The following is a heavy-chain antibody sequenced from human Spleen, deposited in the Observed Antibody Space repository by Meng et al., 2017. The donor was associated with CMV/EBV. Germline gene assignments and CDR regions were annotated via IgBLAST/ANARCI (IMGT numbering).Heavy chain of an antibody. CDR2: IPYEGHDT. CDR1: GSTSSSYA. J-gene: IGHJ4*01. Sequence: GESLMISCAVSGSTSSSYAMHWVRQAPGKGLEWLAFIPYEGHDTYYADADSVNGRLTISRDNSKNTLFLQMRSLRAEDTAVYYCARYYYESSGYSHGGYWGQGIWVTVSS. CDR3: ARYYYESSGYSHGGY. D-gene: IGHD3-22*01. V-gene: IGHV3-30*04.